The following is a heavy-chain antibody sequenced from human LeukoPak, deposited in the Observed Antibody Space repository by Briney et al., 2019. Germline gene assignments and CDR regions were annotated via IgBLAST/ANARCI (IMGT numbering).Heavy chain of an antibody. CDR2: ISYDGSNK. D-gene: IGHD1-26*01. J-gene: IGHJ3*02. Sequence: GGSLRLSCAASGFTFSSYGMHWVRQAPGKGLEWVAVISYDGSNKYYADSVKGRFTISRDNSKNTLYLQMNSLRAEDTAVYYCAKPPVGATDYEAFDIWGQGTMVTVSS. CDR1: GFTFSSYG. CDR3: AKPPVGATDYEAFDI. V-gene: IGHV3-30*18.